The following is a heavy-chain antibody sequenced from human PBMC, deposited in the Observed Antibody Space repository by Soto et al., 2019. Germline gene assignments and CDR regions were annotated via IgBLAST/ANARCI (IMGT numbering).Heavy chain of an antibody. V-gene: IGHV3-53*01. Sequence: GGSLRLSCAASGFTVSRNYMTWIRQAPGKGLEWVSVIYSGGSTYYADSVKGRFTISRDNSKNTLYLQMNSLRADDTAVYYCARDIAAAGTRAFDIWGQGXMVTV. CDR2: IYSGGST. D-gene: IGHD6-13*01. J-gene: IGHJ3*02. CDR3: ARDIAAAGTRAFDI. CDR1: GFTVSRNY.